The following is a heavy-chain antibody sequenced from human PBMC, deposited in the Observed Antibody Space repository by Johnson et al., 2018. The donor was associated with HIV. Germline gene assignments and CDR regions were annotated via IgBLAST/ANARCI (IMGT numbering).Heavy chain of an antibody. J-gene: IGHJ3*02. CDR2: ISYDGSNK. Sequence: QVQLVESGGGVVHPGGSLRLSCAVSGFTFSSYGMHWVRQAPGKGLEWVAVISYDGSNKYYADSVKGRFTISRDNSKNTLYLQMNSLRAEDTAVYYCAKDWSRTVGATLGPGAFDIWGQGTMVTVSS. V-gene: IGHV3-30*18. D-gene: IGHD1-26*01. CDR3: AKDWSRTVGATLGPGAFDI. CDR1: GFTFSSYG.